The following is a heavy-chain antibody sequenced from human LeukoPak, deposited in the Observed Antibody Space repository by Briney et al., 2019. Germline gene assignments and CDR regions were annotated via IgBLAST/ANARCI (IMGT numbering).Heavy chain of an antibody. CDR3: ARVLTHYMDV. CDR2: IYTSGST. D-gene: IGHD2/OR15-2a*01. Sequence: SETLSLTCTVSGGSITSGSYYWSWIRQPAGKGLEWIGRIYTSGSTNYNPSLKSRVTMSVDTSKNQFSLKLSSVTAADTAVYYCARVLTHYMDVWGKGTTVTVSS. J-gene: IGHJ6*03. V-gene: IGHV4-61*02. CDR1: GGSITSGSYY.